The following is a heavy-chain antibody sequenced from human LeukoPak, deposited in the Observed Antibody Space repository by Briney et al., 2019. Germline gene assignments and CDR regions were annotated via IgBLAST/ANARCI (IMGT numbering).Heavy chain of an antibody. CDR2: IIPIFGTA. Sequence: ASVKVSCKASGGTFSSYAISRVRQAPGQGLEWMGGIIPIFGTANYAQKFQGRVTITADESTSTAYMELSSLRSEDTAVYYCASLLDYDILTGYPLDYWGQGTLVTVSS. J-gene: IGHJ4*02. V-gene: IGHV1-69*01. CDR1: GGTFSSYA. CDR3: ASLLDYDILTGYPLDY. D-gene: IGHD3-9*01.